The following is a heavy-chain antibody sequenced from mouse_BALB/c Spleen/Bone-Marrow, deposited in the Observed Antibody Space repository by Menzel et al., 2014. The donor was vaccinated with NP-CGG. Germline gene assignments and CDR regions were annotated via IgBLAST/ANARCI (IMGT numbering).Heavy chain of an antibody. V-gene: IGHV2-6-7*01. D-gene: IGHD1-1*01. CDR3: ARSFTTVVATPFDY. Sequence: VQLQESGPGLVAPSQSLSITCTVSGFSLTGYGVNWVRQPPGKGLEWLGMIWGDGSTDYNSVLKSRLNISKDNSKSQVFLKMNSLQTDYSARYYCARSFTTVVATPFDYWGQGTTLTVSS. CDR2: IWGDGST. CDR1: GFSLTGYG. J-gene: IGHJ2*01.